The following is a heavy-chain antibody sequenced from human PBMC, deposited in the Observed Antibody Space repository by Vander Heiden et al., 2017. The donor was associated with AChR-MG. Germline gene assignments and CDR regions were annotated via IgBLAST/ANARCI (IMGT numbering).Heavy chain of an antibody. J-gene: IGHJ4*02. Sequence: QVQLVESGGGVVQPGRSLRLPCAASGFTFSSYGMHWVRQAPGKGLEWVAVISYDGSNKYYADSVKGRFTISRDNSKNTLYLQMNSLRAEDTAVYYCAKEAMVQGVIIGARGLFDYWGQGTLVTVSS. CDR2: ISYDGSNK. CDR1: GFTFSSYG. D-gene: IGHD3-10*01. CDR3: AKEAMVQGVIIGARGLFDY. V-gene: IGHV3-30*18.